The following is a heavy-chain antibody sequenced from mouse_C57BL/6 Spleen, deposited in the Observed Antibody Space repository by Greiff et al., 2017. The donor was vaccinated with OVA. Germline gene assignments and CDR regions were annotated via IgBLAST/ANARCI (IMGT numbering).Heavy chain of an antibody. J-gene: IGHJ3*01. CDR1: GYTFTDYN. D-gene: IGHD1-1*01. V-gene: IGHV1-22*01. CDR2: INPNNGGT. CDR3: ATYYYGPWFAY. Sequence: VQLQQSGPELVKPGASVKMSCKASGYTFTDYNMHWVKQSHGKSLEWIGYINPNNGGTSYNQKFKGKATLTVNKSSTAYMELRSLTSEDSAVYYCATYYYGPWFAYWGQGTLVTVSA.